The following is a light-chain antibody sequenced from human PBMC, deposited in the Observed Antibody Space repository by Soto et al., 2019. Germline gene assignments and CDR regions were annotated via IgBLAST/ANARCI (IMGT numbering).Light chain of an antibody. CDR1: QSVSSY. CDR2: DAS. CDR3: QQFSNWPLT. J-gene: IGKJ4*01. V-gene: IGKV3-11*01. Sequence: EIVLTQSPATLSLSPGERATLSCRASQSVSSYLAWYQQTPGQAPRLLIYDASNTATGIPTRFSGSGSGTDFTLTIIGLEPEDFAVYYCQQFSNWPLTFGGGTKVEIK.